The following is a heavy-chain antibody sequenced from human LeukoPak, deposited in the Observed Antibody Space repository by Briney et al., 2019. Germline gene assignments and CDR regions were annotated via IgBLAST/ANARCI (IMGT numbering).Heavy chain of an antibody. CDR3: VELTSMVEHY. CDR1: GFTFCSYW. V-gene: IGHV3-74*01. Sequence: PGGSLRLSCAASGFTFCSYWMHWVRQAPGKGLVWVSRINSDGSRTSYADFVKGRFTISRDNAKNTLYLQMNSLRAEDTAVYYCVELTSMVEHYWGQGTLVTVSS. D-gene: IGHD3-10*01. CDR2: INSDGSRT. J-gene: IGHJ4*02.